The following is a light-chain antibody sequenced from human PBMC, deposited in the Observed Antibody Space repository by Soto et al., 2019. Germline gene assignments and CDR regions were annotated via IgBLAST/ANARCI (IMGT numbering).Light chain of an antibody. CDR1: QSVSSK. CDR3: QQYNNWPHT. V-gene: IGKV3-15*01. CDR2: GAS. J-gene: IGKJ2*01. Sequence: EIVMTQSPAPLSVSPGERATLSCRATQSVSSKLAWFQQKPGQAPRLLIYGASTRATDIPGRFSGSGSGTEFSLTISSLQSEDFAVYYCQQYNNWPHTFGQGTKLEIK.